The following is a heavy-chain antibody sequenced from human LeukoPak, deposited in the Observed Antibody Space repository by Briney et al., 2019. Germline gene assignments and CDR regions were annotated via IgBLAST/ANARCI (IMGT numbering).Heavy chain of an antibody. J-gene: IGHJ4*02. Sequence: SETLSLTCAVSGYSISSGYYWGWIRQPPGKGLEWIGSIYHSGRTYYNPSLTSRVTISVDTSKNQFSLKLSSVTAADTAVYYCARDRSSSWYADYWGQGTLVTVSS. D-gene: IGHD6-13*01. V-gene: IGHV4-38-2*02. CDR2: IYHSGRT. CDR3: ARDRSSSWYADY. CDR1: GYSISSGYY.